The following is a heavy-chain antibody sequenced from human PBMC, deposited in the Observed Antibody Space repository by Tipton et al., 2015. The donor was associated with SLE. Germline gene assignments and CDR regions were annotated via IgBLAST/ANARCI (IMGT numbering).Heavy chain of an antibody. J-gene: IGHJ4*02. V-gene: IGHV4-39*07. CDR3: ARVGDYYNSGSRVLDH. D-gene: IGHD3-10*01. CDR2: IYYSGTAH. CDR1: GDSITRSSFY. Sequence: TLSLTCTVSGDSITRSSFYWGWIRQPPGKGLEWIGSIYYSGTAHYENPSLKSRVTISIDTSNNQFSLRLTSVTAADTAVYFCARVGDYYNSGSRVLDHWGQGILVTVSS.